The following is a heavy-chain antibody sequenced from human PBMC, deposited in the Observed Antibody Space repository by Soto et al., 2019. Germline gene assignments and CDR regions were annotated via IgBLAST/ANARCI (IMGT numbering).Heavy chain of an antibody. CDR1: GGSFSGYY. Sequence: PSQTMSLTCAVFGGSFSGYYWSWIRQPTGKGLEWIGEINHSGSTNYNPSLKSRVTISVDTSKNQFSMKRSSVTAADTAVYYCARALFRSGSRADPGGQGTLVTVSS. D-gene: IGHD3-3*01. CDR2: INHSGST. V-gene: IGHV4-34*01. J-gene: IGHJ5*02. CDR3: ARALFRSGSRADP.